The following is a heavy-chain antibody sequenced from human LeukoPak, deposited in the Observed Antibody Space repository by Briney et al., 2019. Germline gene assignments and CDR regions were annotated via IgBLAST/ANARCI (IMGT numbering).Heavy chain of an antibody. D-gene: IGHD3-3*01. CDR2: INHSGST. Sequence: SETLSLTCAVYGGSFSGYYWSWIRQPPGKGLEWIGEINHSGSTNYNPSLKSRVTISVDTSKNQFSLKLSSVTAADTAVYYCARVVFTETLNTYYDFWSGYQDYWGQGTLVTVSS. J-gene: IGHJ4*02. V-gene: IGHV4-34*01. CDR3: ARVVFTETLNTYYDFWSGYQDY. CDR1: GGSFSGYY.